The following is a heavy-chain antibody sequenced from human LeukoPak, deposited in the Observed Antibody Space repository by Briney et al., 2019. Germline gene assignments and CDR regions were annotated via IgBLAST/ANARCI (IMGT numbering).Heavy chain of an antibody. V-gene: IGHV1-46*01. Sequence: ASVKVSCKASGYTFTSYYMHWVRQAPGQGLEWMGIINPSGGSTSYAQKFQGRVTMTRDMSTRTAYMELSSLRSEDTAVYYCARNYDSRESREAFDIWGQGTMVTVSS. CDR1: GYTFTSYY. CDR3: ARNYDSRESREAFDI. J-gene: IGHJ3*02. CDR2: INPSGGST. D-gene: IGHD3-22*01.